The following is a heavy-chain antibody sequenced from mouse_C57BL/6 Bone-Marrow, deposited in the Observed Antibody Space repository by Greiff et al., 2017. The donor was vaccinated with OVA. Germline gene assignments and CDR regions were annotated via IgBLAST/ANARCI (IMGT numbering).Heavy chain of an antibody. CDR1: GFSFNTYA. Sequence: DVMLVESGGGLVQPKGSLKLSCAASGFSFNTYAMNWVRQAPGTGLEWVARIRSKSNNYATYYADSVKDRFTISRDDSESMLYLQLNNLKTEDTAMYYCVRHGYYAMDDWGQGTSVTVSS. V-gene: IGHV10-1*01. CDR3: VRHGYYAMDD. CDR2: IRSKSNNYAT. J-gene: IGHJ4*01.